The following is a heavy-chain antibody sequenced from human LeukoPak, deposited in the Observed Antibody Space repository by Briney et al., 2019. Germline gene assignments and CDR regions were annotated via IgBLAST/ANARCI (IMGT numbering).Heavy chain of an antibody. V-gene: IGHV4-38-2*02. CDR2: IYHSGST. D-gene: IGHD6-19*01. CDR3: ARLKYSSGWYALYYYYYYMDV. J-gene: IGHJ6*03. Sequence: SETLSLTCTVSGYSISSGYYWGWIRQPPGKGLEWIGSIYHSGSTYYNPSLKSRVTISVDTSKNQFSLKLSSVTAADTAVYYCARLKYSSGWYALYYYYYYMDVWGKGTTVTISS. CDR1: GYSISSGYY.